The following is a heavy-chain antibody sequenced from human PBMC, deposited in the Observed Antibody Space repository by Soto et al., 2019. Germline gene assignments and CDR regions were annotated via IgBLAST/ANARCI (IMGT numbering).Heavy chain of an antibody. J-gene: IGHJ4*02. CDR3: ATANNYYDSSGYFDY. D-gene: IGHD3-22*01. CDR1: GYTFTSYG. CDR2: ISAYNGNT. V-gene: IGHV1-18*01. Sequence: ASVKVSCKASGYTFTSYGISWVRQAPEQGLEWMGWISAYNGNTNYAQKLQGRVTMTTDTSTSTAYMELRSLRSDDTAVYYCATANNYYDSSGYFDYWGQGTLVTVSS.